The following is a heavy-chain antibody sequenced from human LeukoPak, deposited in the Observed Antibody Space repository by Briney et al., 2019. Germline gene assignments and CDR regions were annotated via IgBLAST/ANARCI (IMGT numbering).Heavy chain of an antibody. D-gene: IGHD3-22*01. Sequence: GGSLRLSCAASGFAFSSYWMHWVRQAPGKGLVWVSRINSDGSSTSYADSVKGRFTISRDNAKNTLYLQMNSLRAEDTAVYYCASSSQYYYDNSDLDYWGQGTLVTVSS. CDR1: GFAFSSYW. V-gene: IGHV3-74*01. CDR3: ASSSQYYYDNSDLDY. CDR2: INSDGSST. J-gene: IGHJ4*02.